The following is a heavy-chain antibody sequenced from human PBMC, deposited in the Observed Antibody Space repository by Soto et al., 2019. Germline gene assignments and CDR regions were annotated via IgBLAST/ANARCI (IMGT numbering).Heavy chain of an antibody. V-gene: IGHV3-30-3*01. CDR3: ARDRSVLLWFGEPFSGMDV. D-gene: IGHD3-10*01. Sequence: SGGSLRLSCAASGFTFSSYAMHWVRQAPGKGLEWVAVISYDGSNKYYADSVKGRFTISRDNSKNTLYLQMNSLRAEDTAVCYCARDRSVLLWFGEPFSGMDVWGQGTTVTVSS. CDR2: ISYDGSNK. J-gene: IGHJ6*02. CDR1: GFTFSSYA.